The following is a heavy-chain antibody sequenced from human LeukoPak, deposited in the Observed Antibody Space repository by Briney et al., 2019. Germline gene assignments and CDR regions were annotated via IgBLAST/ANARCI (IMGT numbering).Heavy chain of an antibody. CDR1: GGSISSSSYY. Sequence: SETLSHTCTVSGGSISSSSYYWGWIRQPPGKGLEWIGSIYYSGSTYYNPSLKSRVTISVDTSKNQFSLKLSSVTAADTAVYYCARRRGYFDYWGQGTLVTVSS. J-gene: IGHJ4*02. CDR3: ARRRGYFDY. V-gene: IGHV4-39*07. CDR2: IYYSGST. D-gene: IGHD3-10*01.